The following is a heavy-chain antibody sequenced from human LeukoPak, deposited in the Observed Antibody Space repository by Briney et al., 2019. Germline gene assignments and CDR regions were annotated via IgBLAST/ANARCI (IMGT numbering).Heavy chain of an antibody. Sequence: GGSLRLSCAASGFTFSNHGMDWVRQAPGKGLEWVAVISYDGSNKDYADSVKGRFTISRDNSKNTLYLQMNSLRAEDTAVYYRAKDNYYFDYWGQGTLVTVSS. V-gene: IGHV3-30*18. CDR1: GFTFSNHG. CDR3: AKDNYYFDY. J-gene: IGHJ4*02. CDR2: ISYDGSNK. D-gene: IGHD1-20*01.